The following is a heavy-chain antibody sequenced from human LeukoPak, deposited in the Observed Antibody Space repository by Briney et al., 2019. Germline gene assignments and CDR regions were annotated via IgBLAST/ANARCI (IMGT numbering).Heavy chain of an antibody. Sequence: GGSLRLSCAASGFTVSSNYMSWVRQAPGKGLEWVSVIYSGGSTYYADSVKGRFTISRDNSKNTLYLQMNSLRAEDTAVYYCAIGQVYGDYPYYFDYWGQGTLVTVSS. D-gene: IGHD4-17*01. V-gene: IGHV3-66*01. J-gene: IGHJ4*02. CDR2: IYSGGST. CDR3: AIGQVYGDYPYYFDY. CDR1: GFTVSSNY.